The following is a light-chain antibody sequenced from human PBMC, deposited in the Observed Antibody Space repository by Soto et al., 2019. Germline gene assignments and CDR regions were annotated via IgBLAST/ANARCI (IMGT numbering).Light chain of an antibody. Sequence: DIVMTQSPDSLAVSLGERATINCKSSQSVLYSSNNKNYLAWYQQKPGQPPKLLIYWASTRESGVPDRFSGSGSGTDFTLTISSLQAEDVAVYYCQQYFSNVLTFGGGTKVEI. V-gene: IGKV4-1*01. J-gene: IGKJ4*01. CDR3: QQYFSNVLT. CDR1: QSVLYSSNNKNY. CDR2: WAS.